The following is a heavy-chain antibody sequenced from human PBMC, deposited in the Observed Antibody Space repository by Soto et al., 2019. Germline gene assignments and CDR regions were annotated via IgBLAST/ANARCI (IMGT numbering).Heavy chain of an antibody. D-gene: IGHD5-18*01. CDR3: ARDPLWGTAMVLWYFDL. CDR2: ISYDGSNK. V-gene: IGHV3-30-3*01. CDR1: GFTFSSYA. Sequence: QVQLVESGGGVVQPGRSLRLSCAASGFTFSSYAMHWVRQAPGKGLEWVAVISYDGSNKYYADSVKGRFTISRDNSKNTLYLQMNSLRAEDTAMYYCARDPLWGTAMVLWYFDLWGRGTLVTDSS. J-gene: IGHJ2*01.